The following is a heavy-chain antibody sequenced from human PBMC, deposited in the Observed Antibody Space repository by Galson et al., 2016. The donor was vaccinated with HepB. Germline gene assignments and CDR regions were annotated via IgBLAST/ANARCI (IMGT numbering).Heavy chain of an antibody. CDR2: IISSGTYI. CDR1: GFTFSRFG. CDR3: ARMGYYGSGSRGFDY. J-gene: IGHJ4*02. V-gene: IGHV3-21*06. D-gene: IGHD3-10*01. Sequence: SLRLSCAASGFTFSRFGMNWVRQAPGKGLEWVSSIISSGTYIDYADSVKGRFTISRDNAKNSLDVQMNSLRAEDTAVYYCARMGYYGSGSRGFDYWGQGTLVAVSS.